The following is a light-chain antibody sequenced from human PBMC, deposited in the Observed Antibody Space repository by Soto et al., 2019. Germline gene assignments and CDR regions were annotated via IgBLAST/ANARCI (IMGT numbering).Light chain of an antibody. CDR2: SND. CDR1: SSNIETND. CDR3: ATLDDSLSGVV. J-gene: IGLJ2*01. Sequence: QPVLTQPPSASGTPGQRVTISCSGSSSNIETNDVYWHQQLPGSAPKLLIYSNDQRPSGVPDRFSASKSGTSASLAISGLRSEDEAEYFCATLDDSLSGVVFGGGTKLTVL. V-gene: IGLV1-47*02.